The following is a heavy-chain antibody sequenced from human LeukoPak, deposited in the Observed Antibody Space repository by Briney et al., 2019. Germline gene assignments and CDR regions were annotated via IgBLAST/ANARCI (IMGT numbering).Heavy chain of an antibody. V-gene: IGHV3-7*01. CDR2: IIQDGSQT. J-gene: IGHJ6*02. CDR1: GFTFSNYW. Sequence: GGSLRLSCVASGFTFSNYWMSWVRQAPGKGLEWVANIIQDGSQTYYVDSVKGRFTISRDNAKNSLYLQMVSLRAEDTAVYYCARDTVYCRGTYCYQQNYYYGMDVWGQGTTVTVSS. D-gene: IGHD2-2*01. CDR3: ARDTVYCRGTYCYQQNYYYGMDV.